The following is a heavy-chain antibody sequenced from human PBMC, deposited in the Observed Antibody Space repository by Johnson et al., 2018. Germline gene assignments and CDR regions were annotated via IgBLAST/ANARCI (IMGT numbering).Heavy chain of an antibody. CDR3: ARVTKIRYVDPTPLDV. J-gene: IGHJ6*04. CDR2: INSDGSST. V-gene: IGHV3-74*01. D-gene: IGHD3-9*01. Sequence: VQLQESGGGLVQPGGSLRLSCAASGFTFSSYWMHWVRQAPGKGLVWVSRINSDGSSTSYADSVKGRFTISRDNAKNTLYLQMNSLRAEDTAVYYCARVTKIRYVDPTPLDVWGKGTTVTVSA. CDR1: GFTFSSYW.